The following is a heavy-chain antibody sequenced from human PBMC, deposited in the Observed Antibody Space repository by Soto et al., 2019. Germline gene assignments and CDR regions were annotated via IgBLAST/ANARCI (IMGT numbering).Heavy chain of an antibody. D-gene: IGHD6-19*01. CDR1: GFTFSSYW. V-gene: IGHV3-7*01. CDR3: ARLYSSAWDVGWFDP. Sequence: EVQLVESGGGLVQPGGSLRLSCAASGFTFSSYWMSWVRQAPGKGLEWVANIKQDGSEKFYVDSVKGRFTISRDNAKNSLYLQMNSLRAEDTALYYCARLYSSAWDVGWFDPWGQGTLVTVSS. J-gene: IGHJ5*02. CDR2: IKQDGSEK.